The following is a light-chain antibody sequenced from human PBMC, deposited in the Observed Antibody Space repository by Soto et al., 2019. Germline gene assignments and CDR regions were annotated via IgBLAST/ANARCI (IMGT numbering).Light chain of an antibody. V-gene: IGLV1-44*01. Sequence: QSVLTQAPSASGTPGQRVTISCSGSSSNIGSNTVHWYQHLPGMAPKLLIYSINQRPSGVPDRFSGSRSGTSASLAISGLQSGDEADYFCSAWDGGLNAVVFGGGTKVTVL. CDR1: SSNIGSNT. CDR3: SAWDGGLNAVV. J-gene: IGLJ2*01. CDR2: SIN.